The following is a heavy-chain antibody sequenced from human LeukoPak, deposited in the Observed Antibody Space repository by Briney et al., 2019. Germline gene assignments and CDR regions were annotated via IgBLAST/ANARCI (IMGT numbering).Heavy chain of an antibody. Sequence: SETLSLTCTVSGGSISSCYWSWIRQPPGKGLEWIGYIYYSGSTNYNPSLKSRVTISVDTSKNQFSLKLSSVTAADTAVYYCARVGPTGDYDGEFDYWGQGTLVTVSS. CDR1: GGSISSCY. V-gene: IGHV4-59*12. CDR2: IYYSGST. D-gene: IGHD4-17*01. J-gene: IGHJ4*02. CDR3: ARVGPTGDYDGEFDY.